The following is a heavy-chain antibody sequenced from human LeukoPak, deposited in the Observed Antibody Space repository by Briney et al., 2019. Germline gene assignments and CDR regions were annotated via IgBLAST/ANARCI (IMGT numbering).Heavy chain of an antibody. D-gene: IGHD2-15*01. CDR3: ARDGPPGVAAYYYYYYGMDV. CDR1: GYTFTSYG. CDR2: ISAYNGNT. V-gene: IGHV1-18*01. Sequence: ASVKVSCKASGYTFTSYGISWVRQAPGQGLEWMGWISAYNGNTNYAQKLQGRVTMTTDTSTSTAYMELRSLRSDDTAVYYCARDGPPGVAAYYYYYYGMDVWGQGTTVTVSS. J-gene: IGHJ6*02.